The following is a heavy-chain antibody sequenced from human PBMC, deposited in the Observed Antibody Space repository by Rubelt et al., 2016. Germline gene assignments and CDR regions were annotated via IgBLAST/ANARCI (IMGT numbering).Heavy chain of an antibody. CDR1: GGSIRSSGYY. V-gene: IGHV4-39*07. Sequence: QLQLQESGPGLLKPSETLSLICTVSGGSIRSSGYYWGWIRQPPGKGLEWIGSVSYSGSTYYNPSLKSRVTVSSDTSKNHFPLEVRSVTAADTAVYYCARVNRYYFDYWGQGTLVTVSS. CDR2: VSYSGST. CDR3: ARVNRYYFDY. J-gene: IGHJ4*02.